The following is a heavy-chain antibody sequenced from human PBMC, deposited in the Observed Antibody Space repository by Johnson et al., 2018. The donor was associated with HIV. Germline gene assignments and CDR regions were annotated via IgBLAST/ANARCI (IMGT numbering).Heavy chain of an antibody. CDR2: IYSGDIT. Sequence: VQLVESGGGLVQPGGSLRLSCAASGFTVSSNYMSWVRQAPGKGLEWVSVIYSGDITYYAESLEGRFTISKDKSKNTLYLQMNSLRAEDTAVYYCAKAGVGYCTNGICFIAEAFDIWGQGTMVTVSS. D-gene: IGHD2-8*01. V-gene: IGHV3-66*01. CDR3: AKAGVGYCTNGICFIAEAFDI. CDR1: GFTVSSNY. J-gene: IGHJ3*02.